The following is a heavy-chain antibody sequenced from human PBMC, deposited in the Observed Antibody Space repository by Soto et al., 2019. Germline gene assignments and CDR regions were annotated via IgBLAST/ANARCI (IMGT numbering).Heavy chain of an antibody. V-gene: IGHV3-23*03. CDR2: ILADYKT. Sequence: EVQLLESGGGLVQPGGSLTLSCEASGFTFSDYTMSWVRQAPGKVLECISVILADYKTYYTDSVRGRFTISRDNSKNTLYLEMNGLRAEDTAVYYCARRTNGYFGYWGQGALVTVSS. J-gene: IGHJ4*02. CDR3: ARRTNGYFGY. CDR1: GFTFSDYT. D-gene: IGHD2-8*01.